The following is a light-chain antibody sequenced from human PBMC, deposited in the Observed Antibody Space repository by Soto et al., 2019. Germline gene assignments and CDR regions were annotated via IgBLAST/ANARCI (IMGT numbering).Light chain of an antibody. V-gene: IGKV3-11*01. CDR1: QGVSSY. CDR2: DAS. CDR3: QQRSDWTPWT. J-gene: IGKJ1*01. Sequence: EIVLTQSPATLSLSPGERATLSCRASQGVSSYLAWYQQKPGQAPRLLIYDASNRATGIPARFSGSGSGTDFTRIISSLEPEDFAVYYCQQRSDWTPWTFGQGTKVEIK.